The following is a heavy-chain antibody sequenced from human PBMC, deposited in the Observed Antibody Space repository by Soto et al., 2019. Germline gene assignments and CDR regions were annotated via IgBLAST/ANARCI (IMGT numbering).Heavy chain of an antibody. CDR1: GYTFTSYD. Sequence: QVQLVQSGAEVKKPGASVKVSCKASGYTFTSYDINWVRQATGQGLERMGWMNPNSGNTGYAQKFQGRVTMTRNTSISTAYMELSSLGSEDTAVYYCARWRNYDFWSGYFAYYYCGMDVWGQGTTVTVSS. V-gene: IGHV1-8*01. CDR2: MNPNSGNT. CDR3: ARWRNYDFWSGYFAYYYCGMDV. D-gene: IGHD3-3*01. J-gene: IGHJ6*02.